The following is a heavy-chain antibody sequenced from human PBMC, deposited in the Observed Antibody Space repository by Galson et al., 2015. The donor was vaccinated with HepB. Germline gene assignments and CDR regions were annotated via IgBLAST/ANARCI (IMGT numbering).Heavy chain of an antibody. Sequence: SVKVSCKGSGYTFTSYGINWVRQAPGQGLEWMGWINTKTGNPTYAQDFTGRFVFSLDTSVSTAYLQISSLKAEDTAMYYCARDLNNWDDVDFFDPWGQGTLVTVSS. CDR2: INTKTGNP. CDR3: ARDLNNWDDVDFFDP. D-gene: IGHD1-20*01. CDR1: GYTFTSYG. J-gene: IGHJ5*02. V-gene: IGHV7-4-1*02.